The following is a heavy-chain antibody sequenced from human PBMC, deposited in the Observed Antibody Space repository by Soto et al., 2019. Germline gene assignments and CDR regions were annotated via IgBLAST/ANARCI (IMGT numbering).Heavy chain of an antibody. CDR2: TYTGGNS. D-gene: IGHD3-10*01. CDR3: AREGYAYGLDF. CDR1: GLSVSDKY. J-gene: IGHJ4*02. V-gene: IGHV3-53*02. Sequence: EVQLVQTVGGLIKPGWSLSLSCAASGLSVSDKYMSWVRQAPGKGLEWVSLTYTGGNSYFADFVKGRFIVSRDISKNTLFLHMNSLAAEDTAVYYCAREGYAYGLDFWGQGSLVTVSS.